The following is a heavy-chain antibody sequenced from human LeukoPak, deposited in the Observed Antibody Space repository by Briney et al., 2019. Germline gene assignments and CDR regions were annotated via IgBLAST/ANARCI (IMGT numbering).Heavy chain of an antibody. CDR1: GDSISSYY. V-gene: IGHV4-59*01. J-gene: IGHJ3*02. CDR2: IYYSGST. Sequence: SETLSLTCTVSGDSISSYYWSWIRQPPGKGLEWIGYIYYSGSTKYNPSLKSRVTISVDTSKNQFSLKLSSVTAADTAVYYCARDRQATTAYDAFDIWGRRTMLTVSS. CDR3: ARDRQATTAYDAFDI. D-gene: IGHD4-17*01.